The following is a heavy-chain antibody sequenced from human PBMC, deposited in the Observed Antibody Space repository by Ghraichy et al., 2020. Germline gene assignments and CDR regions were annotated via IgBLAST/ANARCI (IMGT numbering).Heavy chain of an antibody. CDR1: GFTFSSYG. V-gene: IGHV3-33*01. D-gene: IGHD2-15*01. CDR2: IWYDGSNK. CDR3: ARELGYCSGGSCYYYYGMDV. Sequence: GGSLRLSCAASGFTFSSYGMHWVRQAPGKGLEWVAVIWYDGSNKYYADSVKGRFTISRDNSKNTLYLQMNSLRAEDTAVYYCARELGYCSGGSCYYYYGMDVWGQGTTVTVSS. J-gene: IGHJ6*02.